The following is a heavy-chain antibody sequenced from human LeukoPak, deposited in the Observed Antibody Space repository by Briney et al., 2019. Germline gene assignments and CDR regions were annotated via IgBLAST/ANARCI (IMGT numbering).Heavy chain of an antibody. CDR2: IYYSGNT. Sequence: SETLSLTCTVSGVSISSSNSYWGWIRQPPGKGLEWIGSIYYSGNTYYNASLKSQVSISIDTSKNQFSLKLSSVTAADTAVYYCARMYYYDSSGYYGGAFDIWGQGTMVTVSS. J-gene: IGHJ3*02. CDR1: GVSISSSNSY. D-gene: IGHD3-22*01. CDR3: ARMYYYDSSGYYGGAFDI. V-gene: IGHV4-39*07.